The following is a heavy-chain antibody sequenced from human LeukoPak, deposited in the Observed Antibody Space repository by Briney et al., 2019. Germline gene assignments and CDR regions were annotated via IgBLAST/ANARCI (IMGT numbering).Heavy chain of an antibody. Sequence: SETLSLTCTVSGGSISSYYWSWIRQPPGKGLEWIGYIYYSGSTNYNPSLKSRVTISVDTSKNQFSLKLSSVTAADTPVYYCARDHSGELERRYAFDIWGQGTMVTVSS. CDR2: IYYSGST. CDR1: GGSISSYY. CDR3: ARDHSGELERRYAFDI. J-gene: IGHJ3*02. V-gene: IGHV4-59*01. D-gene: IGHD1-1*01.